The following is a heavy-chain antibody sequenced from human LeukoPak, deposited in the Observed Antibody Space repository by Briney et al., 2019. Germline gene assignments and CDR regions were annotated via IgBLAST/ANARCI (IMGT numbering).Heavy chain of an antibody. Sequence: GGSLRLSCAASGFTFSDYGMHWVRQAPGKGLEWVAFIRNDGSYEYYPDSVKGRFTISRDNSRNALFLQMNSLRAEDTAVYYCAEMSGSADYWGQGTLVTVSS. J-gene: IGHJ4*02. CDR1: GFTFSDYG. D-gene: IGHD5/OR15-5a*01. CDR3: AEMSGSADY. V-gene: IGHV3-30*02. CDR2: IRNDGSYE.